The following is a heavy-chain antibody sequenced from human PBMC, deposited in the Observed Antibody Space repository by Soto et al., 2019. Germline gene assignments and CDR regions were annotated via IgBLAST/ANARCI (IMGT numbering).Heavy chain of an antibody. D-gene: IGHD2-21*01. V-gene: IGHV4-61*01. CDR2: VYYSGST. CDR3: VRDYLWTGFDT. Sequence: PSETLSLTCTVSNASISTISSYYWTWVRQPPGKGLEWIGYVYYSGSTNFNPSLKSRVGMSIDTSKNQFSLELKSVTAADTATYYCVRDYLWTGFDTWGQATLVTVSS. J-gene: IGHJ5*02. CDR1: NASISTISSYY.